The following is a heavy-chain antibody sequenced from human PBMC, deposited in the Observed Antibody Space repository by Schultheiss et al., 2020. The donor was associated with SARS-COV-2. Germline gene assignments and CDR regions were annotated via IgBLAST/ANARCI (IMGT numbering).Heavy chain of an antibody. Sequence: KVSCKGSGYRFTSYWIGWVRQMPGKGLEWMGIIYPRDFDTRYSPSFEGQVTISADKSITTAYLQWSSLKASDTAMYYCAVRANWDAEFDSWGQGTLVTVSS. J-gene: IGHJ4*02. CDR3: AVRANWDAEFDS. CDR2: IYPRDFDT. CDR1: GYRFTSYW. D-gene: IGHD1-26*01. V-gene: IGHV5-51*01.